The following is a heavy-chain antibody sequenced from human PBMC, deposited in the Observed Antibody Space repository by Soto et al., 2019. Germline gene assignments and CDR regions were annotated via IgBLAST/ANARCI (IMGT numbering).Heavy chain of an antibody. J-gene: IGHJ6*02. CDR2: IYYSGST. Sequence: LSLTCTVSGGSISSYYWSWIRQPPGKGLEWIGYIYYSGSTNYNPSLKSRVTISVDTSKNQFSLKLSSVTAADTAVYYCAAADYYGSGSYSYYYGMDVWGQGTTVTVSS. D-gene: IGHD3-10*01. CDR3: AAADYYGSGSYSYYYGMDV. CDR1: GGSISSYY. V-gene: IGHV4-59*01.